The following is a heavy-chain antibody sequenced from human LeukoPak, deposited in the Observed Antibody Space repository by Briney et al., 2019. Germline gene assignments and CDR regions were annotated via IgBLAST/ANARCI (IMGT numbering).Heavy chain of an antibody. CDR1: RYTLTELS. D-gene: IGHD2-2*01. CDR3: ATGDYCSSTSCYAFDI. CDR2: FDPEDGET. V-gene: IGHV1-24*01. J-gene: IGHJ3*02. Sequence: ASVKVSCRVSRYTLTELSMHWVRQAPGKGLEWMGGFDPEDGETIYAQKFQGRVTMTEDTSTDTAYMELSSLRSEDTAVYYCATGDYCSSTSCYAFDIWGQGTMVTVSS.